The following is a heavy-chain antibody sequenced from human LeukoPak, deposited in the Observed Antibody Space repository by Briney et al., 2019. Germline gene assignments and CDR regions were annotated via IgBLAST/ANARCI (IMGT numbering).Heavy chain of an antibody. J-gene: IGHJ3*02. V-gene: IGHV1-69*01. CDR3: ARDGSVVVPAAVEHAFDI. D-gene: IGHD2-2*01. CDR2: IIPIFGTA. CDR1: GGTFSSNA. Sequence: SVKVSCKASGGTFSSNAISWVRQAPGQGLEWMGGIIPIFGTANYAQKFQGRVTITADESTSTAYMELSSLRSEDTAVYYCARDGSVVVPAAVEHAFDIWGQGTMVTVSS.